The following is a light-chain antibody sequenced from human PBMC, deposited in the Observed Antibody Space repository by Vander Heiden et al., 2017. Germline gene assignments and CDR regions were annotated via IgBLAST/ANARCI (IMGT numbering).Light chain of an antibody. CDR3: SAWDHSLSAWV. J-gene: IGLJ3*02. V-gene: IGLV10-54*04. Sequence: QAGLTQPPSVSKDLRQTATLTCTGNSNNVGDQGAAWLQQHQGHPPKLLSYRNNNRPSGISERFSASRSRNTASLTINGLQPEDEADYYCSAWDHSLSAWVFGGGTKLTV. CDR1: SNNVGDQG. CDR2: RNN.